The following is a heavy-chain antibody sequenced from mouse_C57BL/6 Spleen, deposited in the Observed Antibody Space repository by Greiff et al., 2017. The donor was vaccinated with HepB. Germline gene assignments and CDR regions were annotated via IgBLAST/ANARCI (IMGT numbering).Heavy chain of an antibody. CDR2: IDPDNGDT. CDR3: TTKGNYVPWFAY. J-gene: IGHJ3*01. CDR1: GFNIKDDY. Sequence: VQLQQSGAELVRPGASVKLSCTASGFNIKDDYMHWVKQRPEQGLEWIGWIDPDNGDTKYASKFQGKSTITADTSSNTVFLQLSSLTSEETAVYYCTTKGNYVPWFAYWGQGTLVTVSA. D-gene: IGHD2-1*01. V-gene: IGHV14-4*01.